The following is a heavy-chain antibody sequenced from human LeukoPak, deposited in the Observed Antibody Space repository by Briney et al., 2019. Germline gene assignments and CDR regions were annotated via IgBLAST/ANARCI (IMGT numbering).Heavy chain of an antibody. J-gene: IGHJ5*02. V-gene: IGHV3-21*01. Sequence: GGSLRLSCAASGFTFSSYSMNWVRQAPGKGLEWVSSISSSSSYIYYADSVKGRFTISRDNAKNSLYLQMNSLRAEDTAVYYCARDDSSGYRPFDPRGQGTLVTVSS. CDR2: ISSSSSYI. D-gene: IGHD3-22*01. CDR3: ARDDSSGYRPFDP. CDR1: GFTFSSYS.